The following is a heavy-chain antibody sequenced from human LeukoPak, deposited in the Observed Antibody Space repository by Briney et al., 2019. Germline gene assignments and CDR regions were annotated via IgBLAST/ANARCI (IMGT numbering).Heavy chain of an antibody. CDR3: ARSGYNGHFDY. CDR2: ISASSGYK. D-gene: IGHD1-14*01. J-gene: IGHJ4*02. CDR1: GFTFSGYS. Sequence: GGSLRLSCTASGFTFSGYSMNWVRQAPGKGLEWVPFISASSGYKYYGDSVKGRFIISRDNADNSLYLEMSSLRAEDTAVYFCARSGYNGHFDYWGQGTLVTVSS. V-gene: IGHV3-21*06.